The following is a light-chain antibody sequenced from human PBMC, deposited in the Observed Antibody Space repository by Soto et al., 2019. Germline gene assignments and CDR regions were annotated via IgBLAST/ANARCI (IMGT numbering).Light chain of an antibody. V-gene: IGKV1-5*03. CDR1: QNISPL. CDR3: QHYNSYSEA. Sequence: DIQMTQSPSTLSASVGARVPITCRASQNISPLLAWYQQKPGKAPKLLIYKASTLKSGVPSRFSGSGSGTEFTLTISSLQPDDFATYYCQHYNSYSEAFGQGTKVDI. J-gene: IGKJ1*01. CDR2: KAS.